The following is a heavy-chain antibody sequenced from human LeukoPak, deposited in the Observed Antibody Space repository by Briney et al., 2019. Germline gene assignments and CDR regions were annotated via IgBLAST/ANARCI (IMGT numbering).Heavy chain of an antibody. D-gene: IGHD4/OR15-4a*01. CDR1: GGTFSSYA. Sequence: SVKVSCKASGGTFSSYAISWVRQAPGQGLEWMGRIIPIFGTANYAQKFQGRVTIPTAEPTSTAYMELSSLRSEDTAVYYCARSMVASYYFDYWGQGTLVTVYS. CDR2: IIPIFGTA. J-gene: IGHJ4*02. V-gene: IGHV1-69*05. CDR3: ARSMVASYYFDY.